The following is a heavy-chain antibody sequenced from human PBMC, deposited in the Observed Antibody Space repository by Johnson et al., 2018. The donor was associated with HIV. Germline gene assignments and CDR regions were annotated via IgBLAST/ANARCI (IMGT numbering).Heavy chain of an antibody. CDR1: GFTFSSYA. V-gene: IGHV3-30-3*01. CDR2: ISYDGSNK. J-gene: IGHJ3*02. D-gene: IGHD6-6*01. Sequence: QVQLVESGGGVVQPGRSLRLSCAASGFTFSSYAMHWVRQAPGKGLEWVAVISYDGSNKYYADSVKGRFSISRDNSKNTLHLQMNSLRAEDTAVYYCARDTSIAAARAFDIWGQGTM. CDR3: ARDTSIAAARAFDI.